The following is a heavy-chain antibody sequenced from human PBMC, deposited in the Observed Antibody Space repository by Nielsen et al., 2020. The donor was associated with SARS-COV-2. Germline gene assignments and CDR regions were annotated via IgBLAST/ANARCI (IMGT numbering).Heavy chain of an antibody. CDR1: GYSFTTYW. CDR2: IYPSDSHT. D-gene: IGHD6-6*01. J-gene: IGHJ4*02. V-gene: IGHV5-51*01. CDR3: ARGQLVDYSD. Sequence: GGSLRLSCKGSGYSFTTYWIGWVRQMPGKGLEWMGNIYPSDSHTIYSPSFQGQVTISADKSINTAYLQWSSLKASDTAMYYCARGQLVDYSDWGQGTLVTVSS.